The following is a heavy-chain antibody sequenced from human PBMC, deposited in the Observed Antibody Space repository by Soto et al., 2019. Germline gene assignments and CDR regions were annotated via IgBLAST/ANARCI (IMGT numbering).Heavy chain of an antibody. CDR1: GDSVSNNSAA. D-gene: IGHD6-19*01. V-gene: IGHV6-1*01. J-gene: IGHJ4*02. Sequence: PSQTLSLTCAISGDSVSNNSAAWSWIRQSPSGGLEWLGRTYYRSKWYNDYAVSVKSRITINADSSKNQFSLQLNSVTPEDTAVYYCARGSYHSVWFWGQGTLVTVS. CDR2: TYYRSKWYN. CDR3: ARGSYHSVWF.